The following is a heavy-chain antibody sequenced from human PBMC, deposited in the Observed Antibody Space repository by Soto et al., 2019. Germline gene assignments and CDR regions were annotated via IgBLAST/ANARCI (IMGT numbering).Heavy chain of an antibody. Sequence: EVQLVESGGGLVKPGGSLRLSCAASGFTFSNAWMSWVRQAPGKGLEWVGRIKSKTDGGTTDYAAPVKGRFTISRDDSKNTLYLQMNSLKTEDTAVYYCTTAQGGLRYYEDAFDIWGQGTMVTVSS. J-gene: IGHJ3*02. D-gene: IGHD3-9*01. V-gene: IGHV3-15*01. CDR2: IKSKTDGGTT. CDR3: TTAQGGLRYYEDAFDI. CDR1: GFTFSNAW.